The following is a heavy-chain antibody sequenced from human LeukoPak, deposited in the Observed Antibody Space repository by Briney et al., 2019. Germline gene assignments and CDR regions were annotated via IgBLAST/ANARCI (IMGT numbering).Heavy chain of an antibody. Sequence: GASVKVSCKASGYTFTSYDINWVRQATGQGLEWMGWINPNSGDTSSSQKFQGRVAMTRDTSISTAYMELSRLSSDDTAVYYCARDHSAINFHDTSGGAFWGQGTLVSVSS. CDR2: INPNSGDT. V-gene: IGHV1-2*02. CDR1: GYTFTSYD. J-gene: IGHJ4*02. CDR3: ARDHSAINFHDTSGGAF. D-gene: IGHD3-22*01.